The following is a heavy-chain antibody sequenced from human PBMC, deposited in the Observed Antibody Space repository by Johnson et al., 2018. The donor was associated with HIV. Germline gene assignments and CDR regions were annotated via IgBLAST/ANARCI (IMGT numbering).Heavy chain of an antibody. Sequence: VQLVESGGGVVRPGGSLRLSCAASGFTFDDYGMSWVRQAPGKGLEWVSSINWNGDSSGDADSVKGRFAISRDNARDSLYLQINSLTAVDTALYYCARSRGFGVPGSRGAFDIWGQGTRVTVSS. CDR3: ARSRGFGVPGSRGAFDI. CDR1: GFTFDDYG. D-gene: IGHD3-10*01. J-gene: IGHJ3*02. CDR2: INWNGDSS. V-gene: IGHV3-20*04.